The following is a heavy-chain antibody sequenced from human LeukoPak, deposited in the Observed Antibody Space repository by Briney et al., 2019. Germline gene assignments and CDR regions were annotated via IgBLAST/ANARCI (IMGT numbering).Heavy chain of an antibody. CDR1: GFTFSSNY. V-gene: IGHV3-66*01. D-gene: IGHD3-22*01. J-gene: IGHJ4*02. CDR2: IYSGGST. Sequence: GGSLRLSCTVSGFTFSSNYMSWVRQAPGKGLEWVSVIYSGGSTYYADSVKGRFTISRDNSKNTLYLQMNSLRAEDTAVYYCARAPYDSSGYSPYFDYWGQGTLVTVSS. CDR3: ARAPYDSSGYSPYFDY.